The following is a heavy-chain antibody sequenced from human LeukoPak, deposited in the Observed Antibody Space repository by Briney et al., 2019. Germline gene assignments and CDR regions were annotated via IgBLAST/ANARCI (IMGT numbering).Heavy chain of an antibody. CDR2: IIPILGIA. J-gene: IGHJ1*01. CDR3: ARGKGDFWSGYRAEYFQH. Sequence: SVKVSCKASGGTFSSYTISWVRQAPGQGLEWVGRIIPILGIANYAQKFQGRVTITADKSTSTAYMELSSLRSEDTAVYYCARGKGDFWSGYRAEYFQHWGQGTLVTVSS. CDR1: GGTFSSYT. V-gene: IGHV1-69*02. D-gene: IGHD3-3*01.